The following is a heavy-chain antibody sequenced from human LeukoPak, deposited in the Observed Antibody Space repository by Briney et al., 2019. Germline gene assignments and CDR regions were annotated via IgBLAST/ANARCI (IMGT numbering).Heavy chain of an antibody. CDR1: GFSFSDHY. V-gene: IGHV3-72*01. CDR3: VRGLNSFDL. J-gene: IGHJ4*02. CDR2: SRIKADGYIT. Sequence: GGSLRLSCAVSGFSFSDHYLDRVRQTPGRGLEWVGRSRIKADGYITQYAASVKDRFTISRDESKDSLHLQMNSLKTEDTAVYYCVRGLNSFDLWGQGTPVTVSS.